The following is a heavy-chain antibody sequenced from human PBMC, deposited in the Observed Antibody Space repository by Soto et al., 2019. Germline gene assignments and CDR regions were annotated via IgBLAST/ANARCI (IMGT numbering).Heavy chain of an antibody. CDR1: GGSFSGYY. CDR2: INHSGST. J-gene: IGHJ3*02. CDR3: ARAWDQLIQSSNEDAFDI. Sequence: SETLSLTCAVYGGSFSGYYWSWIRQPPGKGLEWIGEINHSGSTNYNPSLKSRVTISVDTSKNQFSLKLSSVTAADTAVYYCARAWDQLIQSSNEDAFDIWGQGTMVSVSS. D-gene: IGHD4-4*01. V-gene: IGHV4-34*01.